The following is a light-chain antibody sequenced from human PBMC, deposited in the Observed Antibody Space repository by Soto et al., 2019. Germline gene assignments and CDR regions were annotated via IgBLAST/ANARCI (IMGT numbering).Light chain of an antibody. CDR1: PSVSSSY. V-gene: IGKV3-20*01. J-gene: IGKJ1*01. CDR3: QQYGSSPPST. CDR2: GAS. Sequence: EIVLTQSPGTLSLSPGERATLSCRASPSVSSSYLAWYQQKPGQAPRLLIYGASSRATGIPDRFSGSGSGTDFTLTISRLEPEEFAVYYCQQYGSSPPSTFGQGTKVEIK.